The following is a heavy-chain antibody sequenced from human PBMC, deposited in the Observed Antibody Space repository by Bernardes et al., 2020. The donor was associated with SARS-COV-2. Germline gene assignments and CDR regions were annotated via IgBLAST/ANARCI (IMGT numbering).Heavy chain of an antibody. CDR1: GFTFSSYS. Sequence: CGSLRPSCASSGFTFSSYSMNWGRKAPGKGLEWGSYISSSSGPIYHADSVKGRFTISRDNAKNSLYLHMNSLRDEDTAVYYCARDGRSVTIFGVVLRSMDVWGQGTTVTVSS. J-gene: IGHJ6*02. V-gene: IGHV3-48*02. CDR3: ARDGRSVTIFGVVLRSMDV. CDR2: ISSSSGPI. D-gene: IGHD3-3*01.